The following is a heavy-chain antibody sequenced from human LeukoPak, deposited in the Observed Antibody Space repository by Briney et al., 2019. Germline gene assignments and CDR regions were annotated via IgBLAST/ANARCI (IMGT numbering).Heavy chain of an antibody. V-gene: IGHV7-4-1*02. J-gene: IGHJ4*02. CDR3: ARRSLILDF. CDR2: INTNNGDP. CDR1: GYTFTNYA. Sequence: GASVKVSCKASGYTFTNYAMYGVRQAPGQGLEWRGWINTNNGDPTYADDFTGRFVFSLDTSVSTAYLQINSLKTEDTAVYYCARRSLILDFWGQGTLVTVSS.